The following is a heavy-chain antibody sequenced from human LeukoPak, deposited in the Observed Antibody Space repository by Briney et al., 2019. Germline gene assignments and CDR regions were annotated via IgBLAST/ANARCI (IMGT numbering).Heavy chain of an antibody. CDR1: GYTFTGYY. CDR2: INPNSGGT. Sequence: ASVKVSCKASGYTFTGYYMHWLRQAPGQGLEWMGRINPNSGGTNYAQKFQGRVTMTRDTSISTAYMELSRLRSDDTAVYYCARPQSSSSWYNWFDPWGQGTLVTVSS. D-gene: IGHD6-13*01. V-gene: IGHV1-2*06. CDR3: ARPQSSSSWYNWFDP. J-gene: IGHJ5*02.